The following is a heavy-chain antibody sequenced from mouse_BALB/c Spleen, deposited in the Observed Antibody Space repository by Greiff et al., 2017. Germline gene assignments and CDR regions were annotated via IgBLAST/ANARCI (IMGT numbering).Heavy chain of an antibody. CDR2: IDTSDSYT. CDR1: GYTFTDYW. CDR3: TRKAATATNYYAMDY. Sequence: VQLQQPGAELVMPGASVKMSCKASGYTFTDYWMHWVKQRPGQGLEWIGAIDTSDSYTNYNQKFKDKATLTVDKSSSTAYMQLSSPTSEDSAVYYCTRKAATATNYYAMDYWGQGTSVTVSS. J-gene: IGHJ4*01. D-gene: IGHD1-2*01. V-gene: IGHV1-69*01.